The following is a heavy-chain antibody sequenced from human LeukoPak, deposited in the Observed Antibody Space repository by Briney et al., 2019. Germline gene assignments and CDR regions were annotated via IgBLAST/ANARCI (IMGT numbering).Heavy chain of an antibody. D-gene: IGHD4-23*01. Sequence: GGSLRLSCAASGFTFSSYAMNWVRQAPGKGLEWVSSISSSSSYIYYADSVKGRFTISRDNAKNSLYLQMNSLRAEDTAVYYCARDGPVGREVNDYGGNHFDYWGQGTLVTVSS. V-gene: IGHV3-21*01. CDR3: ARDGPVGREVNDYGGNHFDY. CDR1: GFTFSSYA. J-gene: IGHJ4*02. CDR2: ISSSSSYI.